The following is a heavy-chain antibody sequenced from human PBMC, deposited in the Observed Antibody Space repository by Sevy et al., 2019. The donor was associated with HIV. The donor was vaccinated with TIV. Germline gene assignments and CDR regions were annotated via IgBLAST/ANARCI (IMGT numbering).Heavy chain of an antibody. CDR1: GFTFTLYA. Sequence: GGSLRLSCAASGFTFTLYAIHWFRQAPGKGLEWVALISYSGTNKYYADSVKGRFTISRDDSKNTAYLQMNNLRTDDTAVYYCARVAVEYCTDDCYHRFDYWGQGTQVTVSS. V-gene: IGHV3-30-3*01. CDR2: ISYSGTNK. D-gene: IGHD2-21*02. J-gene: IGHJ4*02. CDR3: ARVAVEYCTDDCYHRFDY.